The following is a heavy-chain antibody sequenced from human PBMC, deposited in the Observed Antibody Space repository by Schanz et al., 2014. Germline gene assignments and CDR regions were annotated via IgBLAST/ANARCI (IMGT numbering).Heavy chain of an antibody. CDR2: INPNSGGT. Sequence: QVQLLQSGAEVKTPGASVKVSCKASGYTFTGYYMHWVRQAPGQGLEWMGRINPNSGGTNYAQKFQGRVTMTRDTSISTAYMELSSLRSDDTAVYYCARELRLEYYFDYWGQGTQVTVSS. V-gene: IGHV1-2*02. J-gene: IGHJ4*02. CDR3: ARELRLEYYFDY. CDR1: GYTFTGYY. D-gene: IGHD4-17*01.